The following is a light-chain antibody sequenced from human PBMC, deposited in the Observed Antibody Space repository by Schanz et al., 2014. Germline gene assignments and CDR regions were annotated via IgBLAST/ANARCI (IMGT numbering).Light chain of an antibody. CDR3: QQSHSTPRT. CDR2: AAS. CDR1: QNISNY. J-gene: IGKJ3*01. V-gene: IGKV1-39*01. Sequence: DIQMTQSPSSLSASVGDRVTITCRASQNISNYLNWYQRNPGKAPKLLIYAASSLQSGVPSRFSGSGSGTDFTLTISSLRPEDFATYFCQQSHSTPRTFGPGTKVDIK.